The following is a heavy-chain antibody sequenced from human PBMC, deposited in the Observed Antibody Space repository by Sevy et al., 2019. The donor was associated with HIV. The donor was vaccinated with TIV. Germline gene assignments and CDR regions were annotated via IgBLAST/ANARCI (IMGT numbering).Heavy chain of an antibody. CDR3: ARAYYDSSGYYDGNYFDY. CDR1: GFTFSSYG. CDR2: IWYDGSNK. D-gene: IGHD3-22*01. J-gene: IGHJ4*02. Sequence: GGYLRLSCAASGFTFSSYGMHWVRQAPGKGLEWVAVIWYDGSNKYYADSVKGRFTISRDNSKNTLYLQMNSLRAEDTAVYYCARAYYDSSGYYDGNYFDYWGQGTLVTVSS. V-gene: IGHV3-33*01.